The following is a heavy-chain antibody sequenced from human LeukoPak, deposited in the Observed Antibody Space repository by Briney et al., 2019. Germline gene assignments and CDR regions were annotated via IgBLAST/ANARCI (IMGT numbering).Heavy chain of an antibody. D-gene: IGHD3-22*01. V-gene: IGHV3-7*05. CDR3: AKDDRDNSRGYPAPDY. CDR2: TNQDGGAK. CDR1: GFTLSDNW. Sequence: GGSLRHSCAAPGFTLSDNWMSWGCQAPGKGLEWVATTNQDGGAKYYMDSVKGRFTISRDNAKNSLYLQMNSLRVEDTTVYYSAKDDRDNSRGYPAPDYWGQGTLVTVSS. J-gene: IGHJ4*02.